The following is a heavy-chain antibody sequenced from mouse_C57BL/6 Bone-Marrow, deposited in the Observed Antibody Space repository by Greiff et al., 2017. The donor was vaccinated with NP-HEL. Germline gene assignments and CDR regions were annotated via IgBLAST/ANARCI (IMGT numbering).Heavy chain of an antibody. CDR3: ARSDYYGSSFYWYFDV. V-gene: IGHV1-54*01. CDR1: GYAFTNYL. Sequence: VHLVESGAALVRPGTSVKVSCKASGYAFTNYLIAWVQQRPGPVLSCIVLLPPGSGGTNYNEKFKGKATLTADKSSSTAYMQLSSLTSEDSAVYFCARSDYYGSSFYWYFDVWGTGTTVTVSS. J-gene: IGHJ1*03. CDR2: LPPGSGGT. D-gene: IGHD1-1*01.